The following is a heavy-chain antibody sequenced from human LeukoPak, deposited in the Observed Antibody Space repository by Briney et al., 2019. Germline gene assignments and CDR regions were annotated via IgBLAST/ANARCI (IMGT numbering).Heavy chain of an antibody. CDR2: IRFDGSNN. Sequence: GGSLRLSCAASGFTFSSYGMHWVRQAPGKGLEWVAYIRFDGSNNYYADSLKGRFTISRDNSKNTLYLQMNSLGVEDTAAYSCARGGVNYASDYWGQGTLVTVSS. CDR3: ARGGVNYASDY. CDR1: GFTFSSYG. V-gene: IGHV3-30*02. J-gene: IGHJ4*02. D-gene: IGHD1-7*01.